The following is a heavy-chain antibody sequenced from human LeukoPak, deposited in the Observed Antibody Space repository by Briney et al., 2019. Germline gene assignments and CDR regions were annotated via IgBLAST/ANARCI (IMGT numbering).Heavy chain of an antibody. CDR3: ARAAWELLETRKLTY. CDR1: GGSISSSRDY. D-gene: IGHD1-26*01. J-gene: IGHJ4*02. CDR2: IYYSGST. Sequence: ETSETLSLTCTVSGGSISSSRDYWGWIRQPPGKGLEWIGSIYYSGSTYYNPSLKSRVTISVDTSKNQFSLQLSSVTAADTAVYYCARAAWELLETRKLTYWGPGTLITVSS. V-gene: IGHV4-39*01.